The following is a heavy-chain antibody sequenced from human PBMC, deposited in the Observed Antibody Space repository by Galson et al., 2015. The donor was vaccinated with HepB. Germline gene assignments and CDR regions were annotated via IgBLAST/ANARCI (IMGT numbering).Heavy chain of an antibody. D-gene: IGHD3-22*01. Sequence: SLRLSCAASGFTFSSYWMSWVREAPGKGLEWVANIKQDGSEKYYVDSVKGRFTISRDNTKNSLYLQMNSLRAEDTAVYYCASGPLYNYDSSGYYYFDYWGQGTLVTVSS. V-gene: IGHV3-7*03. CDR3: ASGPLYNYDSSGYYYFDY. CDR2: IKQDGSEK. CDR1: GFTFSSYW. J-gene: IGHJ4*02.